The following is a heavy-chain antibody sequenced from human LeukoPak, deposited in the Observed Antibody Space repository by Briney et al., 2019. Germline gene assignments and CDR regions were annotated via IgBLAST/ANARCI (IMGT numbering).Heavy chain of an antibody. CDR3: ASNTGTVFDY. Sequence: SETLSLTCTVSGDFITSYYWSWIGQPPGKGLEWIGYVYYSGSTEYNPSLRSRGTISLDMSKHQFSLNLTSVTAADTAVYYCASNTGTVFDYWGQGALVTVSS. CDR1: GDFITSYY. V-gene: IGHV4-59*01. J-gene: IGHJ4*02. CDR2: VYYSGST. D-gene: IGHD7-27*01.